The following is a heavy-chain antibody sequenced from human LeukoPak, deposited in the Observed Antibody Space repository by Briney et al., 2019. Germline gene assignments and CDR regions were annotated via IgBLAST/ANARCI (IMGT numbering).Heavy chain of an antibody. Sequence: GASVKISCKASGYTFTDYYVHWVRQAPGQGLEWMGRISPNSGGTNYAQKFRGRLTVTRDTSISTAYMELSSLRSEDTAVYYCATDTTMSFDYWGQGTLVTVSS. CDR3: ATDTTMSFDY. CDR1: GYTFTDYY. CDR2: ISPNSGGT. J-gene: IGHJ4*02. D-gene: IGHD1-14*01. V-gene: IGHV1-2*06.